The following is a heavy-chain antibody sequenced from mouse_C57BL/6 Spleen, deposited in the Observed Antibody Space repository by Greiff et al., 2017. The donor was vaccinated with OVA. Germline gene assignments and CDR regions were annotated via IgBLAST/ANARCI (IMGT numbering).Heavy chain of an antibody. D-gene: IGHD2-4*01. CDR2: ISYSGST. Sequence: EVMLVESGPGMVKPSQSLSLTCTVTGYSITSGYDWHWIRHFPGNKLEWMGYISYSGSTNYNPSLKSRISITHDTSKNHFFLKLNSVTTEDTATYYCARGDYPYYAMDYWGQGTSVTVSS. V-gene: IGHV3-1*01. CDR1: GYSITSGYD. CDR3: ARGDYPYYAMDY. J-gene: IGHJ4*01.